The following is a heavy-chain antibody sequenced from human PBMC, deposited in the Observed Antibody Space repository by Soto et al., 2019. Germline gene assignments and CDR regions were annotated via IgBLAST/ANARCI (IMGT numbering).Heavy chain of an antibody. Sequence: PGGSLRLSCAASGFTLSSYSMNWVRQAPGKGLEWVSSISSSSTYIYYADSVKGRFTISRDNAKNSVYLQMSSLRAEDTAVYYCARNIGMDVWGQGTTVTVSS. CDR3: ARNIGMDV. CDR1: GFTLSSYS. CDR2: ISSSSTYI. V-gene: IGHV3-21*01. J-gene: IGHJ6*02.